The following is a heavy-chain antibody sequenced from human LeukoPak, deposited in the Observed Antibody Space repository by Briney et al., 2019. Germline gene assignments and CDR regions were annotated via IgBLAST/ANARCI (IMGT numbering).Heavy chain of an antibody. Sequence: SETLSLTCTVSGGSISSYYWSWIRQPPGKGLEWIGYIYYSGSTNYNPSLKSRVTISVDTSKNQFSLKLSSVTAADTAVYYCVRGGTLDPFDYWGQGTLVTVSS. CDR2: IYYSGST. V-gene: IGHV4-59*01. D-gene: IGHD3-16*01. CDR1: GGSISSYY. CDR3: VRGGTLDPFDY. J-gene: IGHJ4*02.